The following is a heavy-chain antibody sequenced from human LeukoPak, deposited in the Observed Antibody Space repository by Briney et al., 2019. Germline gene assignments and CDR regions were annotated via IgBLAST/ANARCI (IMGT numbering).Heavy chain of an antibody. CDR2: ISPGGSDT. J-gene: IGHJ2*01. V-gene: IGHV5-51*01. CDR1: GYSFTTYW. Sequence: GESLKISCKGSGYSFTTYWIGWVRQMPGKGLEWMGIISPGGSDTRYRPSFQGQVTMSADKSINTAYLQWSNLKASDTAMYYCARQEGRNGNWEYFDLWGRGTLVTVSS. D-gene: IGHD4-23*01. CDR3: ARQEGRNGNWEYFDL.